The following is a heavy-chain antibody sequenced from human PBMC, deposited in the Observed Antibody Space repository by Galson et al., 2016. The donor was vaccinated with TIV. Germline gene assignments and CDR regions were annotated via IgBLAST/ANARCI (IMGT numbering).Heavy chain of an antibody. CDR3: AREKLDPDYGMDV. CDR2: ISYDGSNK. D-gene: IGHD3-9*01. V-gene: IGHV3-30-3*01. J-gene: IGHJ6*02. CDR1: GFTFSTYT. Sequence: SLRLSCAASGFTFSTYTNHWVRQAPGKGLEWVSIISYDGSNKFYADSVKGRFTVSRDNSKNTLYLQMTSLRGDDTAVYYCAREKLDPDYGMDVWGQGTTVIVSS.